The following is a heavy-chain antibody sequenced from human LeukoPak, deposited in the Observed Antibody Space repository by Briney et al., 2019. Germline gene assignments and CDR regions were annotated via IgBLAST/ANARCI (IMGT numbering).Heavy chain of an antibody. CDR2: ISSSSSYI. CDR3: ARGRQLRWFDP. V-gene: IGHV3-21*01. CDR1: GFTFSSYS. Sequence: GGSLRLSCAASGFTFSSYSMNWVRQAPGKGLEWVSSISSSSSYIYYADSVKGRFTISRDNAKNSLYLQMNSLRAEDTAVYYCARGRQLRWFDPWGQGTLVTVSS. J-gene: IGHJ5*02. D-gene: IGHD2-2*01.